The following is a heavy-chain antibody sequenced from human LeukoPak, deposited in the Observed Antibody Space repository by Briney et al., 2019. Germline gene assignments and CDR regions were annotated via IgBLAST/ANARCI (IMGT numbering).Heavy chain of an antibody. CDR2: INHSGST. Sequence: SETLSLTCAVYGGSFSGYYWTWIRQSPGKGLERIGQINHSGSTNYNPSLRSRVAISVDSSKNQFSLKLSSETAADSAVYYCARARGAFDIWGQGTMVTVSS. CDR1: GGSFSGYY. J-gene: IGHJ3*02. D-gene: IGHD3-10*01. CDR3: ARARGAFDI. V-gene: IGHV4-34*01.